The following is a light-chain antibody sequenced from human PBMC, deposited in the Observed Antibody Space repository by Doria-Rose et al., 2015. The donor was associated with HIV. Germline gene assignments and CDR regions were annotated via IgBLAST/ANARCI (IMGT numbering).Light chain of an antibody. J-gene: IGKJ1*01. CDR3: HQYGTSWT. CDR1: QSSSSTY. CDR2: DGS. Sequence: DIVLTQSPGTLSLSPGERATLSCRASQSSSSTYLAWYQHNPGQAPSLRIYDGSTRATGIPDRFSASGSGTDFTLTINRLEPEDFALYYCHQYGTSWTFGQGTKVEI. V-gene: IGKV3-20*01.